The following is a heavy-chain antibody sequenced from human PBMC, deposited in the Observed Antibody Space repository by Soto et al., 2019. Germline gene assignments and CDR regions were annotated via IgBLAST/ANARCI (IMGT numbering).Heavy chain of an antibody. J-gene: IGHJ4*02. CDR2: AYYSGTT. CDR1: SGSISSYY. V-gene: IGHV4-59*01. CDR3: ARTPFYSFGLGTHLYYVDF. D-gene: IGHD7-27*01. Sequence: QVQLLQSGPRLVKPSETLSLTCTVASGSISSYYWSWLRQPPGKGLEWIGYAYYSGTTNYNSSLKSRVTISIDTVKNQFSPTLHSVTAAETAVYYCARTPFYSFGLGTHLYYVDFLDQGALVTVSS.